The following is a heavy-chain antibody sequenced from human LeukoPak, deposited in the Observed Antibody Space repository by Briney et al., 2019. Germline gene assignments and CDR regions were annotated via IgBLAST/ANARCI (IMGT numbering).Heavy chain of an antibody. CDR2: ISTYDHDT. J-gene: IGHJ5*02. V-gene: IGHV1-18*01. CDR1: GYTFTNYG. D-gene: IGHD2-15*01. Sequence: GASVKVSCKASGYTFTNYGISWVRQAPGQGLEWMAWISTYDHDTNYAQKFRGRVTMTTDTSTSTAYMELRSLGSDDTAVYYCVRDYFCSGGTCDDCFDLWGQGTLVTVSS. CDR3: VRDYFCSGGTCDDCFDL.